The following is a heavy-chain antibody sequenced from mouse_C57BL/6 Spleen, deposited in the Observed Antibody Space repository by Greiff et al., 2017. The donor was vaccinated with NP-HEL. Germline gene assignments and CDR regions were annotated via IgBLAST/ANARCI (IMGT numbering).Heavy chain of an antibody. J-gene: IGHJ4*01. CDR2: IHPNSGST. D-gene: IGHD2-2*01. Sequence: QVQLPQPGAELVKPGASVKLSCKASGYTFTSYWMHWVKPRPGQGLEWIGMIHPNSGSTNYNEKFKSKATLTVDKSSSTAYMQLSSLTSEDSAVYYCARSLYGYEDYAMDYWGQGTSVTVSS. V-gene: IGHV1-64*01. CDR1: GYTFTSYW. CDR3: ARSLYGYEDYAMDY.